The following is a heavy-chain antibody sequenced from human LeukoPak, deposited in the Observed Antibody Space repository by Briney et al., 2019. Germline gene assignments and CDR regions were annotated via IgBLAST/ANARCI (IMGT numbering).Heavy chain of an antibody. CDR3: ARGTVVGTSHDAFDL. CDR2: IHPTGGST. D-gene: IGHD1-26*01. V-gene: IGHV1-46*01. CDR1: GYTFSTYY. J-gene: IGHJ3*01. Sequence: VKVSCKASGYTFSTYYMHWVRQAPGQGLEWMGVIHPTGGSTRYPQKFQGRVTMTRDTSTSTIYMDLSSLRSDDTAVYYCARGTVVGTSHDAFDLWGQGTMVTVSS.